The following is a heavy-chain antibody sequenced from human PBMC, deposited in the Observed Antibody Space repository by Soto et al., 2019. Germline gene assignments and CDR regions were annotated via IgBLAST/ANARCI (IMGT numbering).Heavy chain of an antibody. V-gene: IGHV1-24*01. CDR2: FDPEDGET. CDR3: ATPGPYCTNGVCLYYFDY. J-gene: IGHJ4*02. Sequence: ASVKVSCKVSGYTLTELSMHWVRQAPGKGLEWMGGFDPEDGETIYAQKFQGRVTMTEDTSTDTAYMELSSLGSEDTAAYYCATPGPYCTNGVCLYYFDYWGQGTLVTVSS. CDR1: GYTLTELS. D-gene: IGHD2-8*01.